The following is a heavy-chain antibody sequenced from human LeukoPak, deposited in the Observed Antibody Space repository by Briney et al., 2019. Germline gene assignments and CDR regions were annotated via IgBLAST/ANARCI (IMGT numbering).Heavy chain of an antibody. CDR1: RFTVSRNY. Sequence: GGSLRLSCAASRFTVSRNYMSWVRQAPGKGLEWASVVYSSGSVSYADSVKGRFTISRDSSKNTVNLQMNSLRLEDTAVYYCAGGATVVTLDYWGQGNLVTVSS. J-gene: IGHJ4*02. CDR2: VYSSGSV. D-gene: IGHD4-23*01. CDR3: AGGATVVTLDY. V-gene: IGHV3-66*02.